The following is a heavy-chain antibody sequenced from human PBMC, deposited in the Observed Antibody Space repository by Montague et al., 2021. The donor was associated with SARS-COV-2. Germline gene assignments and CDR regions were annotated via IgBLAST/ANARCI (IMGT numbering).Heavy chain of an antibody. CDR2: IYDGGST. J-gene: IGHJ3*02. V-gene: IGHV4-39*02. CDR3: ARRGRKLLPVATTIGGFDI. D-gene: IGHD5-12*01. Sequence: SETLSLTCTVSGGSISSSNYYWDWIRQPPGKGLEWIGSIYDGGSTYYNPSLKSRVTISVDTSKNHFSLKLGSVTAADTAVYYCARRGRKLLPVATTIGGFDIWGQGTMVTVSS. CDR1: GGSISSSNYY.